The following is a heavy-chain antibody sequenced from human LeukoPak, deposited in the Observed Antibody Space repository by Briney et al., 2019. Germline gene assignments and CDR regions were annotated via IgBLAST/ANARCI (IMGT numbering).Heavy chain of an antibody. CDR1: GYTFTSYA. Sequence: ASVKVSCKASGYTFTSYAMHWVRQAPGQRLEWMGWINAGNGNTKYSQKFQGRVTITRDTSASTAYMELSSLRSEDTAVYYCARGRGWYVGYSDYWGQGTLVAVSS. V-gene: IGHV1-3*01. CDR3: ARGRGWYVGYSDY. CDR2: INAGNGNT. D-gene: IGHD6-19*01. J-gene: IGHJ4*02.